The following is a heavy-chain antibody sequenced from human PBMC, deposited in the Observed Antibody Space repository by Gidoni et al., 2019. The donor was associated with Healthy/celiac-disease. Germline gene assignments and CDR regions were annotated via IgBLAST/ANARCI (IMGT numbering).Heavy chain of an antibody. CDR3: ARRSVDTAMDEGYYFDY. D-gene: IGHD5-18*01. J-gene: IGHJ4*02. V-gene: IGHV4-39*01. Sequence: QLQLQESGPGLVKPSETLSLTCTVSGGSISSSSYYWGWIRQPPGKGLEWIGSIYYSGSTYYNPSLKGRVTISVDTSKNQFSLKLSSVTAADTAVYYCARRSVDTAMDEGYYFDYWGQGTLVTVSS. CDR2: IYYSGST. CDR1: GGSISSSSYY.